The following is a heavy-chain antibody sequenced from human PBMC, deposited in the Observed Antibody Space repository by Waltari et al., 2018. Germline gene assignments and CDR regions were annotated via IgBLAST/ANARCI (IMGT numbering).Heavy chain of an antibody. V-gene: IGHV3-7*01. CDR2: INQDGSEK. CDR1: EFMFSYYW. CDR3: VSAVYVNTVTVNYSYGMDV. D-gene: IGHD4-17*01. J-gene: IGHJ6*02. Sequence: EVQLVESGGGLVQPGGSLRLSCAASEFMFSYYWMSWVRQAPGKGLEWVANINQDGSEKYYVESVKGRFTISRDNAKNSLYLQMNSLRAEDTAVYYCVSAVYVNTVTVNYSYGMDVWGQGTTVTVS.